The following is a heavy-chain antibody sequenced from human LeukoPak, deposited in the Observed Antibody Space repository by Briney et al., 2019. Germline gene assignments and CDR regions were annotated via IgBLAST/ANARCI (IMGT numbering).Heavy chain of an antibody. V-gene: IGHV3-30-3*01. Sequence: AGGSLRLSCAASGFTFSSYAMHWVRQAPGKGLEWVAVISYDGSNKYYADSVKGRFTISRDNSKNTLYLQMNSLRPDDTAVYYCAREASDILTGYCFFDYWGQGTLVTVSS. D-gene: IGHD3-9*01. J-gene: IGHJ4*02. CDR1: GFTFSSYA. CDR3: AREASDILTGYCFFDY. CDR2: ISYDGSNK.